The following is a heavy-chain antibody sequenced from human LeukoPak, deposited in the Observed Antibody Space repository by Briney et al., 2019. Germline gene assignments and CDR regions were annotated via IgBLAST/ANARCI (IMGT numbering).Heavy chain of an antibody. CDR2: INTNGANT. D-gene: IGHD6-6*01. CDR1: GFTFKSYA. V-gene: IGHV3-64*05. CDR3: VKGLDYSSWQMDS. Sequence: PGGSLRLSCSASGFTFKSYAMHWVRQAPGKGLEYVSSINTNGANTYYADSVKGRFTISRDNSRNTVYVQMNSLTPEDTAVYYCVKGLDYSSWQMDSWGQGTLVTVSS. J-gene: IGHJ4*02.